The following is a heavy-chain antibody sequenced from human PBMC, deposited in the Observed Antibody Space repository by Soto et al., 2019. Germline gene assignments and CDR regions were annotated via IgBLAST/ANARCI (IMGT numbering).Heavy chain of an antibody. CDR3: AKDDYDESGGSHPSY. Sequence: GGSLRLSCAASGFTFRGCDMHWARLAPGKGLEWVAIILSDGSTQYYADSVKGRFTISRDNSMNTLYMQMNSLRAEDTAVYYCAKDDYDESGGSHPSYWGQGTLVTVSS. V-gene: IGHV3-30*18. CDR2: ILSDGSTQ. J-gene: IGHJ4*02. D-gene: IGHD4-17*01. CDR1: GFTFRGCD.